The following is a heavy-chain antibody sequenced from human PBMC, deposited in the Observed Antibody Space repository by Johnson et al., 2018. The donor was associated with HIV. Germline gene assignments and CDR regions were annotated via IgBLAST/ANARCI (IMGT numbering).Heavy chain of an antibody. Sequence: MQLVESGGGLVQPGGSLRLSCAASGFTFSSYAMSWVRQAPGKGLEWVAAISGSGGSTYYADSVKGRFTISRDNSKNTLFLQMNSLRPEDTAVYYCVRRFYDSSAFDIWGQGTLVTVSS. CDR3: VRRFYDSSAFDI. J-gene: IGHJ3*02. CDR1: GFTFSSYA. V-gene: IGHV3-23*04. CDR2: ISGSGGST. D-gene: IGHD3-22*01.